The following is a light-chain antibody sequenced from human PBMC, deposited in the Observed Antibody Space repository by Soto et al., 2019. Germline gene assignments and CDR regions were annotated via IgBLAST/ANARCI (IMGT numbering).Light chain of an antibody. V-gene: IGLV1-51*01. Sequence: QSVLTQPPSVSAAPGHKGTIPCSGSSSNIGVNSVSWDQQLPGTAPKLLIYDDNKRPSGIPDRCSGSKAGTSATLGITGFQTGDEADYYCGSWDSSLSAYVFGTGTKVTVL. J-gene: IGLJ1*01. CDR1: SSNIGVNS. CDR3: GSWDSSLSAYV. CDR2: DDN.